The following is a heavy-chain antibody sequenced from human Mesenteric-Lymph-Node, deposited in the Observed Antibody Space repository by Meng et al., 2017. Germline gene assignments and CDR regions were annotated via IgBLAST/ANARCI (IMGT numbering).Heavy chain of an antibody. V-gene: IGHV3-48*03. CDR3: ARDRVEITFGGVIDY. D-gene: IGHD3-16*01. CDR1: GFTFSSYE. Sequence: GGSLRLSCAASGFTFSSYEMNWVRQAPGKGLEWVSYISSSGSTIYYADSVKGRFTISRDNAKNSLYLQMNSLRAEDTAVYYCARDRVEITFGGVIDYWGQGKLVTVSS. CDR2: ISSSGSTI. J-gene: IGHJ4*02.